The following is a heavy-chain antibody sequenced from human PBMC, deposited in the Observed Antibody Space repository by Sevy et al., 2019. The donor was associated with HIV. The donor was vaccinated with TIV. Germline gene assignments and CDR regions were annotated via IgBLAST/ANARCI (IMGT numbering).Heavy chain of an antibody. CDR3: ARETLSGYNV. CDR1: GFSVSTNY. V-gene: IGHV3-53*01. D-gene: IGHD5-12*01. J-gene: IGHJ4*02. Sequence: GGSLRLSCVVSGFSVSTNYVSWVRQAPGKGLEWVSAIYSGGNTYYADSVKGRFTISRDNSKNTVYLQINGLRAEDTAFHYCARETLSGYNVWGQGTLVTVSS. CDR2: IYSGGNT.